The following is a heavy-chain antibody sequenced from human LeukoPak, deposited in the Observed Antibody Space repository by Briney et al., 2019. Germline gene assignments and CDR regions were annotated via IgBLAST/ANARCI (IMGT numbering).Heavy chain of an antibody. CDR1: GFTFSSYW. CDR3: AKRNPSGSGRL. D-gene: IGHD3-10*01. V-gene: IGHV3-74*01. CDR2: INSDESST. Sequence: GGSLRLSCAASGFTFSSYWMHWVRQAPGKGPVWVSRINSDESSTSYADSVKGRFTISRDNAKNTLYLQMNSLRAEDTAVYYCAKRNPSGSGRLWGQGTLVTVSS. J-gene: IGHJ4*02.